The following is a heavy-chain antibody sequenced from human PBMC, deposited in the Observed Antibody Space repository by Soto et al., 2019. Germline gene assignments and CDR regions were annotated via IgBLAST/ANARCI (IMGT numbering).Heavy chain of an antibody. Sequence: EVQLLESGGGLVQPGGSLRLSCVASGFTFNNYGMTWVRQAPGKGLEWGSGTTVSGGETYYADSVKGRFTISRDNSKSTLLLQMNSLTAEDTAVYYCGKGGTGDVGDHWGQGTLVTVSS. V-gene: IGHV3-23*01. CDR1: GFTFNNYG. J-gene: IGHJ4*02. D-gene: IGHD1-26*01. CDR3: GKGGTGDVGDH. CDR2: TTVSGGET.